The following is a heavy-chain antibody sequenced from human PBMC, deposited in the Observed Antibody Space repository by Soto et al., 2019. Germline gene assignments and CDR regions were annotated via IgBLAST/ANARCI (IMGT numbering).Heavy chain of an antibody. CDR1: GGTFSSYA. Sequence: GASVKVSCKASGGTFSSYAISWVRQAPGQGLEWMGGIIPIFGTANYAQKFQGRVTITADESTSTAYMELSSLRSEDTAVYYCARGSGDGYNPWYFDYWGQGTLVTVS. CDR2: IIPIFGTA. J-gene: IGHJ4*02. CDR3: ARGSGDGYNPWYFDY. V-gene: IGHV1-69*13. D-gene: IGHD5-12*01.